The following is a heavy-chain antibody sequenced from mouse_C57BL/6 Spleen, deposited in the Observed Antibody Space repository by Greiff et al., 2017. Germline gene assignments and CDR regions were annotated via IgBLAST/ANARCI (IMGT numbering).Heavy chain of an antibody. Sequence: EVQLVESGPELVKPGASVKMSCKASGYTFTDYNMHWVKQSHGKSLEWIGYINPNNGGTSYNQKFKGKATLTVNKSSSTAYMELRSLTSEDSAVYYCARGGVYYSNAMDYWGQGTSVTVSS. CDR2: INPNNGGT. CDR1: GYTFTDYN. D-gene: IGHD2-5*01. CDR3: ARGGVYYSNAMDY. J-gene: IGHJ4*01. V-gene: IGHV1-22*01.